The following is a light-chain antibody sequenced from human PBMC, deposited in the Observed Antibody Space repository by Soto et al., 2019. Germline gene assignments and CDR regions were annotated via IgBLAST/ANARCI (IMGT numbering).Light chain of an antibody. CDR2: AAS. J-gene: IGKJ2*01. CDR1: QSISSSY. Sequence: EIVLTQSPGTLSLSPGERATLSCRASQSISSSYLAWYQQKPGQAPRLLIYAASSRATGIPDRFSGSGAGTYFTLAISRLEPEDFAVYVCQQYGSSSYTFGQRTQFEIK. CDR3: QQYGSSSYT. V-gene: IGKV3-20*01.